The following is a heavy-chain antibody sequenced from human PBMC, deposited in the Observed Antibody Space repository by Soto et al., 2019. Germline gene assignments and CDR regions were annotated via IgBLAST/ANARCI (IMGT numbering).Heavy chain of an antibody. V-gene: IGHV5-10-1*01. CDR1: GYSFTSYW. D-gene: IGHD1-1*01. J-gene: IGHJ6*02. Sequence: PGESLKISCKGSGYSFTSYWITWVRQMPGKGLEWMGRIDPSDSYTNYSPSFQGHVTISADKSISTAYLQWSSLQASDTALYYCARHKISTMGYYYYGMDVWGLGTTVTVSS. CDR3: ARHKISTMGYYYYGMDV. CDR2: IDPSDSYT.